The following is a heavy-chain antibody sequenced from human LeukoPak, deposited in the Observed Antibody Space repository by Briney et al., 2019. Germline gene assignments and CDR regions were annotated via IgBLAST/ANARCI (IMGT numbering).Heavy chain of an antibody. J-gene: IGHJ1*01. Sequence: GESLKISCKDSPYYFINFWIGWVRQMPGKGLEWMGIIYPADSDTRYNPSFQGHVTISADRSASTAYLQWHSLKASDTAIYYCARGINDEYFQSWGQGTLVAVSS. CDR2: IYPADSDT. V-gene: IGHV5-51*01. CDR3: ARGINDEYFQS. CDR1: PYYFINFW. D-gene: IGHD2/OR15-2a*01.